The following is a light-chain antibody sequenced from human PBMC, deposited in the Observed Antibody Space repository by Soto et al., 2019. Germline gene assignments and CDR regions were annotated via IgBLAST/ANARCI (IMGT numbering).Light chain of an antibody. CDR2: IAS. J-gene: IGKJ2*01. CDR1: QSISNY. CDR3: QQSYSTPYT. V-gene: IGKV1-39*01. Sequence: DIHMTQSPSSLSASVGDRVTITCRASQSISNYLNWYQQKPGKAPNLLIYIASNLHSGVPSRFSGSGSGTDFTLTISSLQHEDFATYYCQQSYSTPYTFGQGTKLDIK.